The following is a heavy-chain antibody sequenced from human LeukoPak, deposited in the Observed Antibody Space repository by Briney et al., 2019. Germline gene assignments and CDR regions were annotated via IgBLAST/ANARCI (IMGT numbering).Heavy chain of an antibody. CDR3: GRPVGGVFDY. Sequence: SQTLSLTCAISGDSDSSNRVTWDWIRQSPSRGLEWLGRTYYRSKWSTDYAVSVTRRITINSDTSKNQFSLQLNSVTAEDTAMYYCGRPVGGVFDYWGQGTLVTVSS. J-gene: IGHJ4*02. D-gene: IGHD3-3*01. CDR1: GDSDSSNRVT. V-gene: IGHV6-1*01. CDR2: TYYRSKWST.